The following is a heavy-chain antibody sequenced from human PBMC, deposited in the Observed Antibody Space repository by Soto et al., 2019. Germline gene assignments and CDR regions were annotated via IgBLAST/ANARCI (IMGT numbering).Heavy chain of an antibody. CDR2: IYYSGST. V-gene: IGHV4-59*01. Sequence: SETLSLTCTVSGGSISIYYWSLILQPPGKGLEWIGYIYYSGSTNYNPSLKSRVTISVDTSKNQFSLKLSSVTAADTAVYYCAREARFGEPTIRYYYGMDVWGQGTTVTVSS. CDR3: AREARFGEPTIRYYYGMDV. J-gene: IGHJ6*02. D-gene: IGHD3-10*01. CDR1: GGSISIYY.